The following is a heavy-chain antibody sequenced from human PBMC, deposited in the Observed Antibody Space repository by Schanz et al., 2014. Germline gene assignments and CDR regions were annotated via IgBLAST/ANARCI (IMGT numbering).Heavy chain of an antibody. CDR3: ARLDSSSWYPRY. Sequence: MQLLESGGGLVKPGGSLRLSCAASGFTFSDYYMSWIRQAPGKGLEWVSYISSSGSYTNYADSVKGRFTTSRDNGKKSMYLQMNSLRAEDTAVYYCARLDSSSWYPRYWGQGTLVTVSS. J-gene: IGHJ4*02. CDR1: GFTFSDYY. CDR2: ISSSGSYT. V-gene: IGHV3-11*03. D-gene: IGHD6-13*01.